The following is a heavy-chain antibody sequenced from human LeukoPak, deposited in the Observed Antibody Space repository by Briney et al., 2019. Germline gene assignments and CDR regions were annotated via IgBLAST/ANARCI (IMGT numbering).Heavy chain of an antibody. Sequence: SQTLSLTCTVSGGSISSGGYYWSWIRQHPGKGLEWIGYIYYSGSTYYNPSLKGRVTISVDTSKNQFSLKLSSVTAADTAVYDCASLNPYYDILTGYYTYYFDHWGQGTLVTVSS. CDR3: ASLNPYYDILTGYYTYYFDH. V-gene: IGHV4-31*03. CDR2: IYYSGST. D-gene: IGHD3-9*01. CDR1: GGSISSGGYY. J-gene: IGHJ4*02.